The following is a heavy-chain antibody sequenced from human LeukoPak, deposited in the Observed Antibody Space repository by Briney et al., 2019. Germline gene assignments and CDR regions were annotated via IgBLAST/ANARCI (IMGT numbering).Heavy chain of an antibody. CDR1: GGSISGGGYY. V-gene: IGHV4-30-2*01. CDR2: IYHSGST. Sequence: PSETLSLTCTVSGGSISGGGYYWSWIRQPPGKGLEWIGYIYHSGSTYYNPSLKSRVTISVDRSKNQFSLKLSSVTAADTAVYYCARGVLERRHSVGYYYYYMDVWGKGTTVTVSS. CDR3: ARGVLERRHSVGYYYYYMDV. D-gene: IGHD1-1*01. J-gene: IGHJ6*03.